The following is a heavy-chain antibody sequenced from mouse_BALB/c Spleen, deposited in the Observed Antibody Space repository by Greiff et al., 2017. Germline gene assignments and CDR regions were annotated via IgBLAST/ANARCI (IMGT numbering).Heavy chain of an antibody. D-gene: IGHD2-1*01. CDR3: AREGGNAMDY. CDR2: INPYNDGT. V-gene: IGHV1-14*01. CDR1: GYTFTSYV. J-gene: IGHJ4*01. Sequence: VQLKESGPELVKPGALVKISCKASGYTFTSYVMHWVKQKPGQGLEWIGYINPYNDGTKYNEKFKGKATLTSDKSSSTAYMELSSLTSEDSAVYYCAREGGNAMDYWGQGTSVTVSS.